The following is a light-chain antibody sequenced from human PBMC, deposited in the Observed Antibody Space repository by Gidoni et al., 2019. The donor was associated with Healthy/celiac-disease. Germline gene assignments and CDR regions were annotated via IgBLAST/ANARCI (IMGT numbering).Light chain of an antibody. CDR1: QSVSSY. CDR3: QQRSNWLGP. CDR2: DAS. J-gene: IGKJ3*01. Sequence: EIVLTQSPATLSLSPGERATISCRASQSVSSYLAWYQQKPGQAPRLLIYDASNRATGIPARFSGSGSGTDFTLTIRSLEPEDFAVYYCQQRSNWLGPFXPXTHVDIK. V-gene: IGKV3-11*01.